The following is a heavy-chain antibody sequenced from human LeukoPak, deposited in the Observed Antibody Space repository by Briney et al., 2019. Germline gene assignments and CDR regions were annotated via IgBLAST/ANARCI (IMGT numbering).Heavy chain of an antibody. CDR2: IGLRSGST. V-gene: IGHV3-23*01. D-gene: IGHD3-22*01. J-gene: IGHJ4*02. CDR1: VFTFTNYS. CDR3: AKLGGYYDNSASRYFDY. Sequence: GGSLRLSCAASVFTFTNYSMTWVRQAPGKGLEWVSAIGLRSGSTYYADSVKGRFTISRDNSKNTVYLQMNSLRADDTAVYYCAKLGGYYDNSASRYFDYWGQGTLVTVSS.